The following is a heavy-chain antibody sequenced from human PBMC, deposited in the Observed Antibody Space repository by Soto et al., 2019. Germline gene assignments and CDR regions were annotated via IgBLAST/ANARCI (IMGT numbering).Heavy chain of an antibody. V-gene: IGHV4-31*03. CDR2: IFFSGNT. CDR3: ARSDNGGNWADY. D-gene: IGHD7-27*01. Sequence: QVQLQESGPGLVKPSQTLSLTCTVSGGSITSGAYYWSWIRQHPGKGLEWIGYIFFSGNTYYNPSLKSRVTISLGTSKNQFSLQLSSVTAADTAVYYYARSDNGGNWADYWGQGTLVTVSS. J-gene: IGHJ4*02. CDR1: GGSITSGAYY.